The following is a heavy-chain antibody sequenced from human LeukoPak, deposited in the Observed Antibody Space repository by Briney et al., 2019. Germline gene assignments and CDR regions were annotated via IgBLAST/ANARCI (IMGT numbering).Heavy chain of an antibody. V-gene: IGHV4-59*08. Sequence: SETLSLTCTVSGGSISSYYWSWIRQPPGKGLEWIGYIYCSGSTNYNPSLKSRVTISVDTSKNQFSLKLSSVTAADTAVYYCARVKYDILTGYNFDSWGQGTRVTVSS. J-gene: IGHJ4*02. CDR1: GGSISSYY. CDR2: IYCSGST. D-gene: IGHD3-9*01. CDR3: ARVKYDILTGYNFDS.